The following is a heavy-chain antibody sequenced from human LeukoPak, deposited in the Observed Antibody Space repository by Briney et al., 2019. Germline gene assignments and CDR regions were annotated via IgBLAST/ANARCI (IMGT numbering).Heavy chain of an antibody. V-gene: IGHV3-23*01. CDR3: AKVKDGGNLPDFDY. CDR1: GFTFSTYA. J-gene: IGHJ4*02. CDR2: MSGSGDST. Sequence: GGSLRLSCAASGFTFSTYAMSWVRQAPGKGLEWLSAMSGSGDSTYYADSVKGRFTISRDNSKNTLFLQMNSLRAEDTAVHYCAKVKDGGNLPDFDYWGQGTLVTVPS.